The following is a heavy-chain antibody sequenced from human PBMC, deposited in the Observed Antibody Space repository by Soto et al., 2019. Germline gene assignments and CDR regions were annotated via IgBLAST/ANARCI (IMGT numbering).Heavy chain of an antibody. CDR2: VYYSGTT. J-gene: IGHJ4*02. CDR3: ASTTAAPNTLWPRYAFEH. CDR1: GGSVSNKTYY. Sequence: SATLSLTCSVSGGSVSNKTYYWSWIRQPPGKRLEWIGYVYYSGTTNYNPSLKSRVTISVDLSKNQLSLGLSSVTTADTPRYCCASTTAAPNTLWPRYAFEHWRQGTLVTV. D-gene: IGHD4-17*01. V-gene: IGHV4-61*01.